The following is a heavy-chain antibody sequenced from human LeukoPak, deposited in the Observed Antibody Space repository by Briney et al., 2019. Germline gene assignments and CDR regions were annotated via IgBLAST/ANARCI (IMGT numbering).Heavy chain of an antibody. CDR1: GFTFSGSA. CDR2: IRSKANSHAT. Sequence: GGSLRLSCAASGFTFSGSAMHWVRQASGKGLEWVGRIRSKANSHATAYAASVKGRFTISRDDSKNTAYLQMNSLETEDTAVYYCTSPVLLWFGELSLQDANYYYYGMDVWGKGTTVTVSS. J-gene: IGHJ6*04. V-gene: IGHV3-73*01. CDR3: TSPVLLWFGELSLQDANYYYYGMDV. D-gene: IGHD3-10*01.